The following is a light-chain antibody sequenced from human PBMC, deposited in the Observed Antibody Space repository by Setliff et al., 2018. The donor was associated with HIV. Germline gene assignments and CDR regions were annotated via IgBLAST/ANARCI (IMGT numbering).Light chain of an antibody. CDR2: DNN. CDR1: SSNIGAGYD. V-gene: IGLV1-40*01. CDR3: QSYDSSLSGYV. Sequence: QSVLTQPPSVSGAPGQRVPISCTGSSSNIGAGYDVHWYHQLPGTAPKLLIYDNNNRPSGGPDRFSGSKSGTSASLAITGLQAEDEADYYCQSYDSSLSGYVFGTGTKGTVL. J-gene: IGLJ1*01.